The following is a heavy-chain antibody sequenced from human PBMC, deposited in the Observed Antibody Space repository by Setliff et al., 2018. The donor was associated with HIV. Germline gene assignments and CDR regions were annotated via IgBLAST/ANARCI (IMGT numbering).Heavy chain of an antibody. J-gene: IGHJ6*03. V-gene: IGHV3-23*01. Sequence: GGSLRLSCATTGFTFSSDGMTWVRQAPGKGLEWVPTISDLESTTYYADSVKGRFTISRDNSKNTLYLQMNSLRAEDTAVYYCARDSYSGSYPHYFYYMDVWGKGTTVTVSS. D-gene: IGHD1-26*01. CDR1: GFTFSSDG. CDR2: ISDLESTT. CDR3: ARDSYSGSYPHYFYYMDV.